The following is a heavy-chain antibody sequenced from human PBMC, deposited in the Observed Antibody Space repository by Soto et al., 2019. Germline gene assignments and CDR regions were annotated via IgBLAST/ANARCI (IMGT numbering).Heavy chain of an antibody. CDR3: AKDHGGTGTIDY. Sequence: QVQLVESGGGVVQPGRSLRLSCAASGFTFSSYGMHWVRQAPGKGLEWVAVISYDGSNKYYADSVKCRFTISRDNSKNTLYLQMNSLRAEDTAVYYCAKDHGGTGTIDYWGQGTLVTGSS. CDR1: GFTFSSYG. D-gene: IGHD1-1*01. CDR2: ISYDGSNK. V-gene: IGHV3-30*18. J-gene: IGHJ4*02.